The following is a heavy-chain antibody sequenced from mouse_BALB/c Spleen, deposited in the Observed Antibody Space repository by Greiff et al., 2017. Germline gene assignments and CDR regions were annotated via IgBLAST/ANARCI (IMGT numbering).Heavy chain of an antibody. D-gene: IGHD2-14*01. CDR1: GFTFSSYT. Sequence: EVQLVESGGGLVKPGGSLKLSCAASGFTFSSYTMSWVRQTPEKRLEWVATISSGGGNTYYPDSVKGRFTISRDNAKNNLYLQMSSLRSEDTALYYCARYGGRYDGEAWFAYWGQGTLVTVSA. J-gene: IGHJ3*01. V-gene: IGHV5-9*03. CDR2: ISSGGGNT. CDR3: ARYGGRYDGEAWFAY.